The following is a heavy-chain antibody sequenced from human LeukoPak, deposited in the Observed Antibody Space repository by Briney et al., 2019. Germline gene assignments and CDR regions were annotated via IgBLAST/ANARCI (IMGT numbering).Heavy chain of an antibody. CDR2: ISYDGSIK. CDR1: GFTFSAHS. V-gene: IGHV3-30-3*01. Sequence: GGSLRLSCAASGFTFSAHSMHWVRQPPGKGLEWVAFISYDGSIKFYADSLKGRFTISRDNSKKTLYLQINSLRAEDTAVYYCASSSAWGQGTLVTVSS. J-gene: IGHJ5*02. CDR3: ASSSA.